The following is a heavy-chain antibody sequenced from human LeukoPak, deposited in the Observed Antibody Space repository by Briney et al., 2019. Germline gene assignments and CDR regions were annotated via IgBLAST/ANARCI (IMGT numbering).Heavy chain of an antibody. CDR2: ISGSGGST. CDR3: AKDPYYNWNDWFDP. Sequence: GESLRLSCAASGFTFSSYEMNWVRQAPGKGLEWVSAISGSGGSTYYADSVKGRFTISRDNSKNTLYLQMNSLRAEDTAVYYCAKDPYYNWNDWFDPWGQGTLVTVSS. CDR1: GFTFSSYE. D-gene: IGHD1-1*01. V-gene: IGHV3-23*01. J-gene: IGHJ5*02.